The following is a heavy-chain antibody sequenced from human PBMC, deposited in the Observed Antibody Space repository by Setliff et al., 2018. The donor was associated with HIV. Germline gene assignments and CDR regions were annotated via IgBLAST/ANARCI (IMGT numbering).Heavy chain of an antibody. J-gene: IGHJ4*02. V-gene: IGHV4-39*01. CDR3: ARHGVIWVRLRPLLYFDS. CDR1: DGSISSSNYY. D-gene: IGHD5-12*01. Sequence: SETLSLTCSVSDGSISSSNYYWGWIRQPPGKGLEWIGSVYYSGSTYYNPSLKSRITISEDTSRHQFALKVSSVTAADTAVYYCARHGVIWVRLRPLLYFDSWGQGTLVTVSS. CDR2: VYYSGST.